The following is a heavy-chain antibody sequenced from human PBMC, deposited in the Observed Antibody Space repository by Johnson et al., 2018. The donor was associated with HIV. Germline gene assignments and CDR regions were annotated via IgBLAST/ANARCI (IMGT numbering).Heavy chain of an antibody. D-gene: IGHD3-10*01. J-gene: IGHJ3*02. CDR3: AKDMVPWFGELPWAFDTFDI. V-gene: IGHV3-13*01. CDR2: IGGSGDT. CDR1: GFTFSNYD. Sequence: VQLVESGGGLVQPGGSLRLSCVASGFTFSNYDMHWVRQATGKGLEWVSVIGGSGDTFYADSVQGRFTLSRDNSKNTVYLQMNSLRPEDTALYYCAKDMVPWFGELPWAFDTFDIWGQGTMVTVSS.